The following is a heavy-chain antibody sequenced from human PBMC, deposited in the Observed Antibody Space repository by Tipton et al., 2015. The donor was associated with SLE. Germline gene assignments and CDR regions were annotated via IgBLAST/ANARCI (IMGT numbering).Heavy chain of an antibody. CDR2: INHSGST. J-gene: IGHJ6*03. CDR3: ARGAVYYYYSIAV. CDR1: GGSFSGYY. Sequence: TLSLTCAVYGGSFSGYYWSWIRQPPGKGLEWIGEINHSGSTNYNPSLKSRVTISVDTSKNQFSLNLNSVTGAHTAVYCCARGAVYYYYSIAVWGKGTTVPVSS. V-gene: IGHV4-34*01.